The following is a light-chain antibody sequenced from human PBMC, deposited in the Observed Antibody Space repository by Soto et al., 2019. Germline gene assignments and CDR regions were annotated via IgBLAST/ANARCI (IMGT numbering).Light chain of an antibody. CDR1: QAISNF. J-gene: IGKJ2*01. CDR2: DAS. CDR3: QQRASWPPFT. Sequence: EIVLAQSPATLSLSPGERATLSCRASQAISNFLAWYQQRPGQAPRLLIYDASNRATGIPARFSGSGSGTDFTLTLVGLEPEDFAIYYCQQRASWPPFTFGQGTKLEV. V-gene: IGKV3-11*01.